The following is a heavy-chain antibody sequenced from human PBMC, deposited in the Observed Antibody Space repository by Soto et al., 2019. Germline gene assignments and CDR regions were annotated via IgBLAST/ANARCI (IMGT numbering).Heavy chain of an antibody. V-gene: IGHV3-21*01. CDR2: ISSSSSYI. Sequence: VGSLRLSCAASGFTYSSYSMNWVRQAPGKGLEWVSSISSSSSYIYYADSVKGRFTISRDNAKNSLYLQVNSLRAEDTAVYYCASLTAGTVDYWGQGTLVTVSS. J-gene: IGHJ4*02. CDR1: GFTYSSYS. D-gene: IGHD6-13*01. CDR3: ASLTAGTVDY.